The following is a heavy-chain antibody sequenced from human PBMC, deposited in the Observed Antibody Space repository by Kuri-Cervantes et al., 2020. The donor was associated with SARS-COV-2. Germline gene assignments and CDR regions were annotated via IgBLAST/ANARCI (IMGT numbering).Heavy chain of an antibody. V-gene: IGHV3-30-3*01. D-gene: IGHD2-15*01. CDR2: ISYDGSNK. CDR3: ARPQGYCSGGSCPDAFDI. Sequence: LSLTCAASGFTFSSYAMHWVRQAPGKGLEWVAVISYDGSNKYYADSVKGRFTISRDNSKNTLYLQMNSLRAEDTAVYYCARPQGYCSGGSCPDAFDIRGQGTMVTVSS. CDR1: GFTFSSYA. J-gene: IGHJ3*02.